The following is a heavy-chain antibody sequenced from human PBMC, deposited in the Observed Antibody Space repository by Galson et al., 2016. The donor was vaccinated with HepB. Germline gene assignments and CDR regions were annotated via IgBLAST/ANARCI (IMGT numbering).Heavy chain of an antibody. V-gene: IGHV3-66*01. Sequence: SLRLSCAVSGFTVSGSYMSWVRQAPGKGLEWVSVIYSDGTTKYADSVKGRFIISRDNSKNTLYLQMNSLRAEDTAVYYCASCMGWYGMCAFEIWGQGTTVTVSS. CDR2: IYSDGTT. CDR1: GFTVSGSY. CDR3: ASCMGWYGMCAFEI. J-gene: IGHJ3*02. D-gene: IGHD6-13*01.